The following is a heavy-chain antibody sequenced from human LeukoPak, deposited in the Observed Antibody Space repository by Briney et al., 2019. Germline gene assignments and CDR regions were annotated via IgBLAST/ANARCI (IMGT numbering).Heavy chain of an antibody. CDR2: IKQDGSEK. V-gene: IGHV3-7*04. J-gene: IGHJ4*02. CDR1: GFTLSNYW. D-gene: IGHD6-6*01. Sequence: GGSLRLSCAAPGFTLSNYWMNWARQAPGKGLEWVANIKQDGSEKYYVDSVKGRFTISRDNAKNSLYLQTNSLRAEDTAVYYCARGSNSAFDYWGQGTLVTVSS. CDR3: ARGSNSAFDY.